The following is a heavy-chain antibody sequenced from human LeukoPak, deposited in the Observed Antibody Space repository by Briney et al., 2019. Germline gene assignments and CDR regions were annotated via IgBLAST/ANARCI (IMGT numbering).Heavy chain of an antibody. CDR2: IYTSGST. V-gene: IGHV4-4*07. CDR3: ARAGGIWFGGLFAGYYFDY. D-gene: IGHD3-10*01. Sequence: KPSETLSLTCTVSGGSISSYYWSWIRQPAGKGLEWIGRIYTSGSTNYKPSLKSRVTMSVDTSKNQFSLKLSSVTAADTAVYYCARAGGIWFGGLFAGYYFDYWGQGTLVTVSS. J-gene: IGHJ4*02. CDR1: GGSISSYY.